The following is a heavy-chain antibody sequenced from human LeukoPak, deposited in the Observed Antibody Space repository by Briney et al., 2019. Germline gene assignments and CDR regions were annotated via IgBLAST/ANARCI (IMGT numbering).Heavy chain of an antibody. V-gene: IGHV6-1*01. CDR2: TYYRSKWYN. CDR1: GDSVSSKSAA. J-gene: IGHJ6*02. D-gene: IGHD2/OR15-2a*01. Sequence: SQTLSLTCAISGDSVSSKSAAWNWTRESPSGGLVWLGWTYYRSKWYNEYAVSVKSRISINPDASKNQFSMQLNSVTPEDTAVYYRARQSNTNSRIEYYCGMDVWGQGTTVTVSS. CDR3: ARQSNTNSRIEYYCGMDV.